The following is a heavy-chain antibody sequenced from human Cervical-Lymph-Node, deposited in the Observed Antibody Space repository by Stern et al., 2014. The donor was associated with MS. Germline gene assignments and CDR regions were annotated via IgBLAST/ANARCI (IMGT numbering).Heavy chain of an antibody. CDR2: ISYDADVK. D-gene: IGHD1-1*01. CDR1: GFTFSNYG. CDR3: AKKSVGTTGTTTAFDY. V-gene: IGHV3-30*18. Sequence: VQLVESGGGVVQPGTSLRLSCAVSGFTFSNYGMHSVRQVPGKGLEWVGVISYDADVKFYADSVKGRFTISRDTPKNTMYLQLNSLKVEDTAVYFCAKKSVGTTGTTTAFDYWGQGTLVTVSS. J-gene: IGHJ4*02.